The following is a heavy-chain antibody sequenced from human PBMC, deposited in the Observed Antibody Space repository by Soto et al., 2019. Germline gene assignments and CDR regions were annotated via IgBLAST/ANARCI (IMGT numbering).Heavy chain of an antibody. CDR2: IYWDDDK. Sequence: QITLKESGPTLVKPTQTLTLTCTFSAFSLSTSGVGVGWIRQPPGKALEWLTFIYWDDDKRYSPSLKSRLTLTKDTSKHQVVLTMTNMDPVDTATYYCARLVAAGITYYFDSWGQGTLVTVSS. V-gene: IGHV2-5*02. CDR3: ARLVAAGITYYFDS. CDR1: AFSLSTSGVG. J-gene: IGHJ4*02. D-gene: IGHD2-21*01.